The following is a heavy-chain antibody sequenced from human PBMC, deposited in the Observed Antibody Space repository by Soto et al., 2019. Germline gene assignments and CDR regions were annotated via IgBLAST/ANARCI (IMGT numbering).Heavy chain of an antibody. D-gene: IGHD3-10*01. CDR1: GGSISSADYY. V-gene: IGHV4-30-4*01. Sequence: QVQLQESGPGLVKPSQTLSLTCTVSGGSISSADYYWSWIRQPPGKGLEWIGYFHSSGATYKDPSLTGRVTISVDTSKNQISLKLDSVTAADPAVYYCASIWFGDFDYWGHGTLVTVSS. J-gene: IGHJ4*01. CDR2: FHSSGAT. CDR3: ASIWFGDFDY.